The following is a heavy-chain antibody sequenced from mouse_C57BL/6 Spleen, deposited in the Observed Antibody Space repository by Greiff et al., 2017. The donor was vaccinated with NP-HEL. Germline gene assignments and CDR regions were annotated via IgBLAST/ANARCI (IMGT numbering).Heavy chain of an antibody. CDR2: IYWDDDK. CDR1: GFSLSTSGMG. D-gene: IGHD1-1*01. Sequence: ESGPGILQSSQTLSLTCSFSGFSLSTSGMGVSWIRQPSGKGLEWLAHIYWDDDKRYNPFLKSRLTSYKDTSRNHVFLKITSVDTADTATYYCARSLYYYGSNWYFDVWGTGTTVTVSS. CDR3: ARSLYYYGSNWYFDV. J-gene: IGHJ1*03. V-gene: IGHV8-12*01.